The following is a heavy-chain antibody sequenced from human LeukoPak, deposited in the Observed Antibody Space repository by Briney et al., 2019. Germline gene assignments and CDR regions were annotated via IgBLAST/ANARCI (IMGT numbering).Heavy chain of an antibody. J-gene: IGHJ4*02. CDR3: ASLYGSGSYSFDY. CDR2: IYYSGST. Sequence: SETLSLTCTVSGGSISSTSYYWGWIRQPPGEGLEWFGNIYYSGSTYYNPSLKSRVTISVDTSKNQFSLKLSSVTAADTAVYYCASLYGSGSYSFDYWGQGTLVTVSS. D-gene: IGHD3-10*01. CDR1: GGSISSTSYY. V-gene: IGHV4-39*01.